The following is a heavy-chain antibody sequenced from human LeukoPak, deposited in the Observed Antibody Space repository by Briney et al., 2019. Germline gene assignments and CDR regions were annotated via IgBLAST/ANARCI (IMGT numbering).Heavy chain of an antibody. CDR2: INAGNGNT. CDR1: GYTFTSYD. Sequence: GASVKVSCKASGYTFTSYDINWVRQAPGQRLEWMGWINAGNGNTKYSQKFQGRVTITRDTSASTAYMELSSLRSEDTAVYYCAKGNGGRSEAPDFDYWGQGTLVTVSS. CDR3: AKGNGGRSEAPDFDY. J-gene: IGHJ4*02. D-gene: IGHD1-1*01. V-gene: IGHV1-3*01.